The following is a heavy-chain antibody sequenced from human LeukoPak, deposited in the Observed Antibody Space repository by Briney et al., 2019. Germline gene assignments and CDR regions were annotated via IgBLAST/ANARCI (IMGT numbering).Heavy chain of an antibody. CDR3: AKDLMVRAMDV. CDR2: IWYGGSNK. Sequence: GGSLRLSCAASGFTFSSYGMHWVRQAPGKGLEWVAVIWYGGSNKYYADSVKGRFTISRDNSKNTLYLQMNSLRAEDTAVYYCAKDLMVRAMDVWGKGTTVTVSS. CDR1: GFTFSSYG. V-gene: IGHV3-30*02. D-gene: IGHD3-10*01. J-gene: IGHJ6*04.